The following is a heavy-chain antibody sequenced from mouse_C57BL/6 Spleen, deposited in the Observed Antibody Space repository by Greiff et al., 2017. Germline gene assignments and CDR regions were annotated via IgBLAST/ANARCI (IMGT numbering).Heavy chain of an antibody. J-gene: IGHJ4*01. CDR1: GYSFTDYN. CDR2: INPNYGTT. V-gene: IGHV1-39*01. CDR3: ARAGTTVVATGAMDY. Sequence: VQLQQSGPELVKPGASVKISCKASGYSFTDYNMNWVKQSTGKSLEWIGVINPNYGTTSYNQKFKGKATLTVDQSSSTAYMQLNSLTSEDSAVYYCARAGTTVVATGAMDYWGQGTSVTVSS. D-gene: IGHD1-1*01.